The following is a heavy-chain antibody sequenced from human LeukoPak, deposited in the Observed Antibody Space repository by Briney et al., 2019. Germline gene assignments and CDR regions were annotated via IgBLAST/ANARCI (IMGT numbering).Heavy chain of an antibody. J-gene: IGHJ4*02. D-gene: IGHD3-10*01. V-gene: IGHV1-8*03. CDR2: MNPNSGNT. Sequence: GASVKVSCKASGYTFTSYDINWVRQATGQGLEWMGWMNPNSGNTGYAQKFQGRVTITRNTSISTAYMEPSSLRSEDTAVYYCARARGPRQKDDYWGQGTLVTVSS. CDR1: GYTFTSYD. CDR3: ARARGPRQKDDY.